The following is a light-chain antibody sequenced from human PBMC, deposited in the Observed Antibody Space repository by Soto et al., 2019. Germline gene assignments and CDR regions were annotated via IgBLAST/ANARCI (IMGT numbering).Light chain of an antibody. V-gene: IGLV2-14*01. CDR2: EVS. CDR1: SIDVGAYKY. J-gene: IGLJ1*01. CDR3: SSYASSNTYV. Sequence: HSVLTQPASVSGSPGQSITISCTGTSIDVGAYKYVSWYQQHPGKAPKLLIYEVSYWPSGVSNRFSGSKSGNTASLTISGLQADDEADYYCSSYASSNTYVFGTGTKVTVL.